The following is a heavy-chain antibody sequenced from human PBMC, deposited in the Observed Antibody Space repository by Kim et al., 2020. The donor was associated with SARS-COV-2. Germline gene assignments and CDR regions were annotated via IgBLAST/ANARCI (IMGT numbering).Heavy chain of an antibody. Sequence: SVKVSCKASGGTFSSYAISWVRQAPGQGLEWMGGIIPIFGTANYAQKFQGRVTITADESTSTAYMELSSLRSEDTAVYYCARGGYSSGWYYYYGMDVWGRGTTVTVSS. CDR2: IIPIFGTA. CDR3: ARGGYSSGWYYYYGMDV. J-gene: IGHJ6*02. V-gene: IGHV1-69*13. CDR1: GGTFSSYA. D-gene: IGHD6-19*01.